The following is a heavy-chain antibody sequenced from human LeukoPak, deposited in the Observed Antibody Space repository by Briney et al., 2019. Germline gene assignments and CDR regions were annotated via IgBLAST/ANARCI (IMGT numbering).Heavy chain of an antibody. D-gene: IGHD2-21*01. Sequence: SETLSLTCAVYGGSFTGYYWSWVRQPPGKWLEWIGEINHSGSTNYNPSLKSRVTISVDTSKNQFSLHLNSVTAADTAVYYCAREVLLNYFDYWGQGTLVTVSS. CDR2: INHSGST. V-gene: IGHV4-34*01. CDR3: AREVLLNYFDY. CDR1: GGSFTGYY. J-gene: IGHJ4*02.